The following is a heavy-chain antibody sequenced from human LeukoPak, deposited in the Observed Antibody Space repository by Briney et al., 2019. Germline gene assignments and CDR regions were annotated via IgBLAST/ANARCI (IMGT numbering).Heavy chain of an antibody. V-gene: IGHV3-48*02. CDR2: IGSSSSPI. D-gene: IGHD2/OR15-2a*01. CDR3: ARDSISAALFDL. CDR1: GFTFSTYS. J-gene: IGHJ5*02. Sequence: GGSLRLSCAASGFTFSTYSLNWVRQAPGKGLEWLSYIGSSSSPIYYADSVKGRFTISRDNAKNSLYLQMNGLRDDDTAVYYCARDSISAALFDLWGQGTLITVSS.